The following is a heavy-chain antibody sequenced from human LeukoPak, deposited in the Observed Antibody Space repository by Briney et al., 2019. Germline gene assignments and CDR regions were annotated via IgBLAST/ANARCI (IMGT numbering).Heavy chain of an antibody. CDR1: GFTFSSYW. V-gene: IGHV3-74*01. CDR3: AREHSSSSGSVSDY. J-gene: IGHJ4*02. Sequence: PGGSLRLSCAASGFTFSSYWMHWVRQAPGKGLVWVSRISSDGSTVYADFVKGRFTISRDNAKNTLHLQMNSLRDEDTAVYYCAREHSSSSGSVSDYWGQGTLVTVSS. CDR2: ISSDGST. D-gene: IGHD6-6*01.